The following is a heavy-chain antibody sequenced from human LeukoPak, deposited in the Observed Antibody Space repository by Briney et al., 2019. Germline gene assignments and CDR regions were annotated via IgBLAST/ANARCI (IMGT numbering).Heavy chain of an antibody. CDR3: ARDTYGDYDPNYFDY. CDR1: GFTFSSVW. J-gene: IGHJ4*02. D-gene: IGHD4-17*01. CDR2: ISIDEANT. V-gene: IGHV3-74*01. Sequence: PGGSLRLSCATSGFTFSSVWMHWVRQAPGGGLVWVSRISIDEANTRYADSVKGRFTISRDNAKNSLYLQMNSLRAEDTAVYYCARDTYGDYDPNYFDYWGQGTLVTVSS.